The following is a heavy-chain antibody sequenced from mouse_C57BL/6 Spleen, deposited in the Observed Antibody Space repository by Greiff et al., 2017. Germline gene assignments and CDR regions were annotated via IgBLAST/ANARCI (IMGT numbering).Heavy chain of an antibody. CDR1: GYTFTSYG. CDR3: ATSNYFYAMDY. V-gene: IGHV1-81*01. Sequence: QVQLQQSGAELARPGASVKLSCKASGYTFTSYGISWVKQRTGQGLEWIGEIYPRSGNTYYNEKFKGKATLTADKSSSTAYMELRRLTSEDSAVYFCATSNYFYAMDYWGQGTSVTVSS. J-gene: IGHJ4*01. CDR2: IYPRSGNT. D-gene: IGHD2-5*01.